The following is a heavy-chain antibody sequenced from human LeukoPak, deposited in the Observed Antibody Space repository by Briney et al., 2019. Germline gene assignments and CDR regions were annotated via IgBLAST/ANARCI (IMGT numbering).Heavy chain of an antibody. J-gene: IGHJ3*02. CDR3: AREGWELRERAFDI. CDR2: IIPIFGTA. D-gene: IGHD1-26*01. V-gene: IGHV1-69*13. Sequence: GASVKVSCKASGGAFSSYAISWVRQAPGQGLEWMGGIIPIFGTANYAQKFQGRVTITADESTSTAYMELSSLRSEDTAVYYCAREGWELRERAFDIWGQGTMVTVSS. CDR1: GGAFSSYA.